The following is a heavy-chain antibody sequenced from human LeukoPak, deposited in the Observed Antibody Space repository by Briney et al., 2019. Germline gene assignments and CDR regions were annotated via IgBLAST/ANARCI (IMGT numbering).Heavy chain of an antibody. CDR1: GYTFTSYD. V-gene: IGHV1-8*01. Sequence: GASVKVSCKASGYTFTSYDINWVRQATGQGLEWMGWMNPNSGNTGYAQKFQGRVTMTRNTSISTAYMELSSLRSEDTAVYYCARNEYGTGWFDHWGQGTVVTVSS. D-gene: IGHD2-8*02. J-gene: IGHJ5*02. CDR2: MNPNSGNT. CDR3: ARNEYGTGWFDH.